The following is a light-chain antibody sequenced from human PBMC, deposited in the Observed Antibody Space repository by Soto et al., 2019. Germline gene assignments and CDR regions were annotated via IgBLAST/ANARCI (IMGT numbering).Light chain of an antibody. CDR2: AAS. Sequence: DIQMTQSPSSLSASIGDRVTITCRASQNINNYVNWYQHKPGKAPKLLIYAASSLQSWVPSRFSGSGSGTDFTLTISALQPEDFATYFCHQTYTNPQTFGQETNLDI. J-gene: IGKJ2*01. CDR1: QNINNY. V-gene: IGKV1-39*01. CDR3: HQTYTNPQT.